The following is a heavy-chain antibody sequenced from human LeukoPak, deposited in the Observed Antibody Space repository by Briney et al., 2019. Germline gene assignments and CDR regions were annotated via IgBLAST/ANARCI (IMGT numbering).Heavy chain of an antibody. Sequence: PGGSLRFSCAASGFTFSRYWMSWSRQAPGKGLQWVAAIKLDGSEKNYVDSVKGRFTISRDNAKNSLYLQMNSLRAEDTAVYYCTRDQSTWPWQRYFEYWGQGTLVTVSS. CDR1: GFTFSRYW. D-gene: IGHD6-25*01. CDR2: IKLDGSEK. J-gene: IGHJ4*02. V-gene: IGHV3-7*01. CDR3: TRDQSTWPWQRYFEY.